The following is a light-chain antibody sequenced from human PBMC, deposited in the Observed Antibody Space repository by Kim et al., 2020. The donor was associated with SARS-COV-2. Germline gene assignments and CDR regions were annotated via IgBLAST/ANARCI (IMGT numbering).Light chain of an antibody. CDR3: SSYTRRSTLL. CDR1: RSDVGGYDA. V-gene: IGLV2-14*03. J-gene: IGLJ2*01. Sequence: GQSLAIYCAGTRSDVGGYDADSWYQQHPGKVSKLMIYDVRERPSGVSNRDSGSKTGNTASQTIYRRQTEGEADYYCSSYTRRSTLLFGGGTQLTVL. CDR2: DVR.